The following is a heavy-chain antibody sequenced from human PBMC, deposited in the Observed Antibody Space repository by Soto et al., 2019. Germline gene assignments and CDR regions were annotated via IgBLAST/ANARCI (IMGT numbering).Heavy chain of an antibody. J-gene: IGHJ4*02. CDR3: AFRYGDYEGARGEN. Sequence: ASVKVSCKASGYTFTSYDINWVRQATGQGLEWMGWMNPNSGNTGYAQKFQGRVTMTRNTSISTAYMELSSLRSEDTAVYYCAFRYGDYEGARGENWGQGTLVTVSS. V-gene: IGHV1-8*01. D-gene: IGHD4-17*01. CDR1: GYTFTSYD. CDR2: MNPNSGNT.